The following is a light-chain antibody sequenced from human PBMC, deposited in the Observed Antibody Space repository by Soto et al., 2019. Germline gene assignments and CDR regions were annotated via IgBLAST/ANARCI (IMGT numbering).Light chain of an antibody. CDR3: QQYGGPPWT. J-gene: IGKJ1*01. Sequence: EIVLTQSPGTLSLSPGERATLSCRASESVSSSWLAWYQQKPGQAPRLLIYGASSRATGVPDRFSGSGSGTEFTLTISRLEPEDSAMFYCQQYGGPPWTFGKGTKVEIK. CDR2: GAS. CDR1: ESVSSSW. V-gene: IGKV3-20*01.